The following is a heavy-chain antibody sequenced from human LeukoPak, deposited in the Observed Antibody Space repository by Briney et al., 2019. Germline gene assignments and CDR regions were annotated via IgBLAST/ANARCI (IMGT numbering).Heavy chain of an antibody. CDR3: ARLENSSGYYYDY. CDR1: GGSISSSSYY. Sequence: SETLSLTCTVSGGSISSSSYYWGWIRQPPGKGLEWIGSIYYSGSTYYNPSLRSRVTISVDTSKNQFSLKLSSVTAADTAVYYCARLENSSGYYYDYWGQGTLVTVSS. D-gene: IGHD3-22*01. J-gene: IGHJ4*02. V-gene: IGHV4-39*01. CDR2: IYYSGST.